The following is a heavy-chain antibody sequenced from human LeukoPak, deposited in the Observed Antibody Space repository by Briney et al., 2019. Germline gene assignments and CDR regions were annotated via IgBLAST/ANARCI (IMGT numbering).Heavy chain of an antibody. Sequence: PSETLSLTCTVSGGSISTYYWSWIRQPPGKGLEWIGYIYYSGSTNYNPSLKSRVTISVDTSTNQFSLKLSSVTAADTAVYYCAREERAGDAFDIWGQGTMVTVSS. J-gene: IGHJ3*02. V-gene: IGHV4-59*12. CDR1: GGSISTYY. CDR3: AREERAGDAFDI. D-gene: IGHD6-13*01. CDR2: IYYSGST.